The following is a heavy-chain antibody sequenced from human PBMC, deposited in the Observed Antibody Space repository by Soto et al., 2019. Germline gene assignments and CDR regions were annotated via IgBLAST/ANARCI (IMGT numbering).Heavy chain of an antibody. V-gene: IGHV1-46*01. CDR1: GYTFTSYY. CDR3: ARDKLFGVVFSPDYFSYGMDV. J-gene: IGHJ6*02. D-gene: IGHD3-3*01. Sequence: ASVKVSCKASGYTFTSYYMHWVRQAPGQGLEWMGIINPSGGSTSYAQNFQGRVTMTRDTSTSTVYMELSSLRSEDTAVYYCARDKLFGVVFSPDYFSYGMDVWGQGTTVTVSS. CDR2: INPSGGST.